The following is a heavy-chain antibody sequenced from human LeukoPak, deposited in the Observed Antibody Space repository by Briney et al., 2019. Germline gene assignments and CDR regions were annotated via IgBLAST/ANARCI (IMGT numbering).Heavy chain of an antibody. J-gene: IGHJ4*02. V-gene: IGHV3-48*02. D-gene: IGHD3-10*01. CDR1: GFTFSSYS. CDR2: ISSSSNTI. CDR3: ARERTYGSGIGRY. Sequence: GGSLRLSCAASGFTFSSYSMNWVRQAPGKGLEWVSYISSSSNTIYYADSVKGRFTISRDNAKNSLYLQMNSLRDEDTAVYYCARERTYGSGIGRYWGQGTLVTVSS.